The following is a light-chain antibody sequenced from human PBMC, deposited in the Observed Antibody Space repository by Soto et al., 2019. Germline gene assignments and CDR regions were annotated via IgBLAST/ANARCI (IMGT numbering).Light chain of an antibody. CDR3: QQYGSSPRT. J-gene: IGKJ4*01. CDR1: QSVTDNY. CDR2: GAS. Sequence: EIVLTQSPATLSLSPGERATLSCRASQSVTDNYLAWHQQSPGQAPRLLMYGASSRATGIPDRFSGSGSGTDFTLTISSLEPEDFAVYYCQQYGSSPRTFGGGTKVEIK. V-gene: IGKV3-20*01.